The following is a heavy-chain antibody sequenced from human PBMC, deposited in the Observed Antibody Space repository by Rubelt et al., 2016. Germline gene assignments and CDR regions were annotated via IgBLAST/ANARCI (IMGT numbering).Heavy chain of an antibody. CDR1: GGSISSSSYY. Sequence: TLSLTRTVSGGSISSSSYYWGWIRQPPGKGLEWIGSIYYSGSTYYNPSLKSRVTISVDTSKNQFSLKLSSVTAADTAVYYCARADYYDSSGYHNWFDPWGQGTLVTVSS. V-gene: IGHV4-39*07. CDR3: ARADYYDSSGYHNWFDP. D-gene: IGHD3-22*01. J-gene: IGHJ5*02. CDR2: IYYSGST.